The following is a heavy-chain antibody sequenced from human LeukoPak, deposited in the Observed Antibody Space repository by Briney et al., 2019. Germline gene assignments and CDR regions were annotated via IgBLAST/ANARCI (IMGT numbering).Heavy chain of an antibody. CDR3: AKPSSGWYVFDC. CDR1: GFTFSSYA. J-gene: IGHJ4*02. Sequence: QPGGSLRVSCAASGFTFSSYAMSWVRQAPGKGLEWVSAIHGSADDTSYADSVKGRFTISRDNSKNTLYLQMNSLRAEDTAVYYCAKPSSGWYVFDCWGQGTLVTVSS. D-gene: IGHD6-19*01. CDR2: IHGSADDT. V-gene: IGHV3-23*01.